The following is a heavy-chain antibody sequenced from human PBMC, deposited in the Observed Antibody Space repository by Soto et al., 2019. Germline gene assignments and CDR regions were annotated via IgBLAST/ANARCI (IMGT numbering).Heavy chain of an antibody. V-gene: IGHV1-46*04. CDR2: ISPSGGTT. Sequence: QVQLVQSGAEVKKPGASVQVSCKASGYTFTDYYMHWVRQAPGQGLEWMALISPSGGTTTNVKTLQGRVTVTRDTSTSTVYMDLSSLRSDDTAIYYCARLKDAGELDYWGQGTLVTVSS. CDR1: GYTFTDYY. CDR3: ARLKDAGELDY. J-gene: IGHJ4*01. D-gene: IGHD3-16*01.